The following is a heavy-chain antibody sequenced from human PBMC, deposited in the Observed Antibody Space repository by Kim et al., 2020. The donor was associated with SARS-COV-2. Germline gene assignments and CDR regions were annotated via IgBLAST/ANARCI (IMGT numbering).Heavy chain of an antibody. CDR2: INAANDKT. CDR3: ARDMNPTVYDY. D-gene: IGHD4-4*01. V-gene: IGHV1-3*01. CDR1: GYTFKSYP. Sequence: ASVKVSCKASGYTFKSYPIHWLRQAPGQRLEGMGWINAANDKTQYSQKFQGRVTITRDTSANTAYMDLRSLTSEDTAVYYCARDMNPTVYDYWGQGTLVT. J-gene: IGHJ4*02.